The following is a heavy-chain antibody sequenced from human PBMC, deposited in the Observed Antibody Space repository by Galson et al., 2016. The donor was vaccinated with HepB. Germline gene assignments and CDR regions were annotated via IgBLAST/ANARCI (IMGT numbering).Heavy chain of an antibody. CDR1: GFTFSSYA. CDR2: ISGSGGST. V-gene: IGHV3-23*01. Sequence: SLRLSCAASGFTFSSYAMSWVRQAPGEGLEWVSSISGSGGSTYYADSVKGRFTISRDNSKNTLYLQMNSLRAEDTAVYYCTRVLQWFGERWFDPWGQGTLVTVSS. J-gene: IGHJ5*02. D-gene: IGHD3-10*01. CDR3: TRVLQWFGERWFDP.